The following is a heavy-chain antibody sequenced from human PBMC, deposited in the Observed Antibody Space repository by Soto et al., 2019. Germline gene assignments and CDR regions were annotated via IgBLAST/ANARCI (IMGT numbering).Heavy chain of an antibody. Sequence: QVQLVQSGAEVKKPGASVKVSCKVSGYTLTELSMHWVRQAPGKGLEWMGGFDPEDGETIYAQKFQGRVTMTEDTSTDSAYIDLISLRSEDTAVYYCAIVVVPAAMGTYAFDIWGQGTMVTVSS. D-gene: IGHD2-2*01. V-gene: IGHV1-24*01. CDR2: FDPEDGET. J-gene: IGHJ3*02. CDR3: AIVVVPAAMGTYAFDI. CDR1: GYTLTELS.